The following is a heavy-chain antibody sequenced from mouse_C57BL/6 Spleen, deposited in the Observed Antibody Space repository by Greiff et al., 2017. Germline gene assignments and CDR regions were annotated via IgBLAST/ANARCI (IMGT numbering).Heavy chain of an antibody. J-gene: IGHJ4*01. V-gene: IGHV1-54*01. CDR2: INPGSGGT. CDR1: GYAFTNYL. CDR3: ARSEGLRAMDY. Sequence: QVQLQQSGAELVRPGTSVKVSCKASGYAFTNYLIEWVKQRPGQGLEWIGVINPGSGGTNYNEEFKGKATLTADKSSSTAYMPLSSLTSEDSAVYFCARSEGLRAMDYWGQGTSVTVSS. D-gene: IGHD2-4*01.